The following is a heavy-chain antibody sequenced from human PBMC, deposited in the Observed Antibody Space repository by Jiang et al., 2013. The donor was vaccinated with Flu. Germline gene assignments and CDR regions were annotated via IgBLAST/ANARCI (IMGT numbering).Heavy chain of an antibody. D-gene: IGHD5-18*01. Sequence: GAEVKKPGSSVKVSCKASGGTLTSYGISWVRQAPGQGLEWMGGIIPIFGTSDFAQKFQGRLTITADESTSTAYMELSGLRSDDTAVYYCARGVGGYSHGYILYWGQGTLVTVSS. CDR3: ARGVGGYSHGYILY. J-gene: IGHJ4*02. CDR2: IIPIFGTS. V-gene: IGHV1-69*01. CDR1: GGTLTSYG.